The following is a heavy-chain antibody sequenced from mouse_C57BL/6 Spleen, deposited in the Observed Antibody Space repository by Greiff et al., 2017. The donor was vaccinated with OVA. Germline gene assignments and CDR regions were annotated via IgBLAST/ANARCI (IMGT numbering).Heavy chain of an antibody. D-gene: IGHD1-1*01. V-gene: IGHV1-55*01. J-gene: IGHJ2*01. CDR2: IYPGSGST. CDR1: GYTFTSYW. CDR3: ARRGYYYGTYYFDD. Sequence: QVQLQQPGAELVKPGASVKMSCKASGYTFTSYWITWVKQRPGQGLEWIGDIYPGSGSTNYNEKFKSKATLTVDTSSSTAYMQLSSLTSEDSAVYYCARRGYYYGTYYFDDWGQGTTLTVSS.